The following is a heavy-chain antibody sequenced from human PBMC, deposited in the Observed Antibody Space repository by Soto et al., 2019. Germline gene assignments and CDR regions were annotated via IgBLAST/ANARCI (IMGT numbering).Heavy chain of an antibody. J-gene: IGHJ4*02. D-gene: IGHD3-22*01. CDR3: ARGGVDYYDSSGYYFSPYYFDY. V-gene: IGHV4-30-2*01. CDR1: GGSISSGGYS. CDR2: IYHSGST. Sequence: QLQLQESGSGLVKPSQTLSLTCAVSGGSISSGGYSWSWIRQPPGKGLEWIGYIYHSGSTYYNPSLESRVSVSVVRSKNQFSLKLSSVSAADTAVYYCARGGVDYYDSSGYYFSPYYFDYWGQGSLVTVSS.